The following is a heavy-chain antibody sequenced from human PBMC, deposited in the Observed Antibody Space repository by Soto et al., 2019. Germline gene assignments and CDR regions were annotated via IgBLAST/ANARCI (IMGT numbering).Heavy chain of an antibody. Sequence: TGGSLRLSCAASGFTFSSYDMHWVRQATGKGLEWVSAIGTAGDTYYPGSVKGRFTISRENAKNSLYLQMNSLRAGDTAVYYCARCRGFGELSLCPYGMDVWGQGTTVTVSS. CDR1: GFTFSSYD. J-gene: IGHJ6*02. V-gene: IGHV3-13*01. D-gene: IGHD3-10*01. CDR3: ARCRGFGELSLCPYGMDV. CDR2: IGTAGDT.